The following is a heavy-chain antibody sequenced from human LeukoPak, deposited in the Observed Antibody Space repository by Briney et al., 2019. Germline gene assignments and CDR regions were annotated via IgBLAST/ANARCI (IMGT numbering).Heavy chain of an antibody. CDR1: GGSISSGGYY. D-gene: IGHD1-7*01. J-gene: IGHJ5*02. Sequence: SETLSLTCTVSGGSISSGGYYWSWIRQHPGTGLEWIGYIYYSGSTYYNPSLKSRVTISVDRSKSQFSLKLSSVTAADTAVYYCARVELELESNWFDPWGQGTLVTVSS. V-gene: IGHV4-31*03. CDR3: ARVELELESNWFDP. CDR2: IYYSGST.